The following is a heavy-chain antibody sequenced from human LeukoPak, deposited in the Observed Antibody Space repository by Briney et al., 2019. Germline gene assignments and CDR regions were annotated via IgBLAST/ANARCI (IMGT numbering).Heavy chain of an antibody. Sequence: LGGSLRLSCAASGFIFSNFWMGWVRQAPGKGPEWVADIKQDGSTKYYVDSVKGRFTISRDNAKNSLYLQLNSLRAEDTAVYFCAREYFDKSGYSHVSWGQGTLVTVSS. V-gene: IGHV3-7*01. CDR1: GFIFSNFW. D-gene: IGHD3-22*01. CDR3: AREYFDKSGYSHVS. CDR2: IKQDGSTK. J-gene: IGHJ5*02.